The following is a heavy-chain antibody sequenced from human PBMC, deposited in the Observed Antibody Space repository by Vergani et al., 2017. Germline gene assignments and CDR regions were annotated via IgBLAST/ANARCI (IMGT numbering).Heavy chain of an antibody. J-gene: IGHJ6*02. Sequence: QEQLLQSGGGMVQPGGSLRLSRIGSGYTFGHFDMHWVRQAPGKGLAWVAFIRYDGSNPQYIDSVKGRFTISRDNSKDTLFLQMNGLRPEDTGTYFCAKKGGSLYYYGVDVWGQGTTITVSS. CDR2: IRYDGSNP. CDR3: AKKGGSLYYYGVDV. CDR1: GYTFGHFD. D-gene: IGHD1-26*01. V-gene: IGHV3-30*02.